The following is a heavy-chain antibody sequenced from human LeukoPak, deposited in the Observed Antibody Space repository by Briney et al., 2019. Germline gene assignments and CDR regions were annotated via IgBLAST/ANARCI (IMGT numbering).Heavy chain of an antibody. CDR3: AIFSSGVIQLVGSDDAFDI. V-gene: IGHV1-69*05. CDR2: IIPIFGTA. J-gene: IGHJ3*02. D-gene: IGHD6-13*01. Sequence: GASVKVSCKASGGTFSSYAISWVRQAPGQGLEWMGRIIPIFGTANYAQKFQGRVTITTDGSTSTAYMELSSLRSEDTAVYYCAIFSSGVIQLVGSDDAFDIWGQGTMVTVSS. CDR1: GGTFSSYA.